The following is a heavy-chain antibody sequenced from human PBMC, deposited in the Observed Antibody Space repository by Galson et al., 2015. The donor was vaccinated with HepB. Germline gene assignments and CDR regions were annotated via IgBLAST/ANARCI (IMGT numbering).Heavy chain of an antibody. CDR3: ARQMRWLYSMDV. D-gene: IGHD4-23*01. J-gene: IGHJ6*02. CDR1: GASIISTNYY. V-gene: IGHV4-39*01. CDR2: IYYSGST. Sequence: LSLTCTVSGASIISTNYYWAWIRQSPGKGLEWIASIYYSGSTYYNPSLQSRLTISVDTSKDQFSLKVTSVTAADTAVYYCARQMRWLYSMDVWGHGTTVTVSS.